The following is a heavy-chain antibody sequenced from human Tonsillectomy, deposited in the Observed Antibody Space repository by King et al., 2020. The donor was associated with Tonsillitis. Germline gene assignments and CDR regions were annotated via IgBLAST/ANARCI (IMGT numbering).Heavy chain of an antibody. D-gene: IGHD1-26*01. CDR2: IDPSDSYT. CDR1: GYSFTNYW. Sequence: VQLVESGAEVKKPGESLRISCKSSGYSFTNYWITWVRQMPGKGLEWMGRIDPSDSYTNYSPSFQGHVTISADRSITTAYLQWGSLKASDTAMYYCARGGSYGDPWGQGTLVTVSS. J-gene: IGHJ5*02. V-gene: IGHV5-10-1*03. CDR3: ARGGSYGDP.